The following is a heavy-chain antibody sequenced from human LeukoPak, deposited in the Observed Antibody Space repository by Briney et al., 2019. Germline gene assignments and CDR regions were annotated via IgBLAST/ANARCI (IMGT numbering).Heavy chain of an antibody. Sequence: ASVKVSCKASGYTFTGYYMHWVRQAPGQGLEWMGWINPNSGGTNYAQKFQGRVTITRDTSISTAYMELSRLRSDDTAVYYCARGRDYDILTGYYSSAIDYWGQGPLVTVSS. CDR3: ARGRDYDILTGYYSSAIDY. J-gene: IGHJ4*02. V-gene: IGHV1-2*02. CDR1: GYTFTGYY. D-gene: IGHD3-9*01. CDR2: INPNSGGT.